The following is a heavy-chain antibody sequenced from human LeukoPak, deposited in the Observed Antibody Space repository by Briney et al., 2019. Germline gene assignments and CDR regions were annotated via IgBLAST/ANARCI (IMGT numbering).Heavy chain of an antibody. CDR2: IKQDGSEK. D-gene: IGHD3-10*01. V-gene: IGHV3-7*01. J-gene: IGHJ4*02. CDR3: AREEFSGYY. Sequence: PGGSLRLSCAASGLTFEDHGMSWVRQVSGKGLEWVANIKQDGSEKYYVDSVKGRFTISRDNAKNSLYLQMNSLRAEDTAVYYCAREEFSGYYWGQGTLVTVSS. CDR1: GLTFEDHG.